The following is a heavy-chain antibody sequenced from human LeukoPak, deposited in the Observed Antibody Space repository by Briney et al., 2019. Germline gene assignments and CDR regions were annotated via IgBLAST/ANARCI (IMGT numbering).Heavy chain of an antibody. D-gene: IGHD3-22*01. CDR1: GFTFDDYA. CDR3: AKDSGGYYDSSGYHFDY. Sequence: PGGSLRLSCAASGFTFDDYAMHWVRQAPGKGLEWVSGISWNSGSIGYADSVKGRFTISRDNAKNSLYLQMNSLRAEDTALYYCAKDSGGYYDSSGYHFDYWGQGTLVTVSS. V-gene: IGHV3-9*01. J-gene: IGHJ4*02. CDR2: ISWNSGSI.